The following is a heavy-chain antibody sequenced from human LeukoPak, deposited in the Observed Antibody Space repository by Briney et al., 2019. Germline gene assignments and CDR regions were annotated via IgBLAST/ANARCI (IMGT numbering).Heavy chain of an antibody. CDR2: ISAYNGNT. Sequence: ASVKVSCRASGYTFTSYGISWVRQAPGQGLEWMGWISAYNGNTNYAQKLQGRVTMTTDTSTSTAYMELRSLRSDDTAVYYCARRGRVGATRNAFDIWGQGTMVTVSS. CDR3: ARRGRVGATRNAFDI. V-gene: IGHV1-18*01. CDR1: GYTFTSYG. D-gene: IGHD1-26*01. J-gene: IGHJ3*02.